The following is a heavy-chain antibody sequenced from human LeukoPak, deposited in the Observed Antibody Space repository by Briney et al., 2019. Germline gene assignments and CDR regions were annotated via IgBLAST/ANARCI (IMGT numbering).Heavy chain of an antibody. D-gene: IGHD3-22*01. J-gene: IGHJ3*02. CDR2: ITTYNGNT. CDR1: GYTFTTYG. Sequence: GASVKVSCKASGYTFTTYGITWVRQAPGQGLEWMGWITTYNGNTKYAQSLQDRVTMTTDTSTNTAYMELRSLRSDDTAIYYCARDVVRIKRAFDIWGQGTIVTVSS. CDR3: ARDVVRIKRAFDI. V-gene: IGHV1-18*01.